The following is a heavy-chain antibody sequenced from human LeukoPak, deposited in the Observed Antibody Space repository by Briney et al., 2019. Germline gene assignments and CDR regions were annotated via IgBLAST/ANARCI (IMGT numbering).Heavy chain of an antibody. V-gene: IGHV3-7*01. CDR1: GFTFSSYW. CDR3: AREGVGATSYYYYYYMDV. J-gene: IGHJ6*03. Sequence: PGGSLRLSCAASGFTFSSYWMSWVRQAPGKGLEWVANIKQDGSEKYYVDSVKGRFTISRDNAKNSLYLQMNSLRAKDTAVYYCAREGVGATSYYYYYYMDVWGKGTTVTVSS. D-gene: IGHD1-26*01. CDR2: IKQDGSEK.